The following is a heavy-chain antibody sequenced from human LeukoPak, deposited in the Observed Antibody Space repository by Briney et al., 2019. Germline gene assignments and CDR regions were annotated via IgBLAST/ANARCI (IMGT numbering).Heavy chain of an antibody. CDR1: GGSISSYY. V-gene: IGHV4-59*01. D-gene: IGHD5-18*01. J-gene: IGHJ4*02. Sequence: SETLSLTCTVSGGSISSYYWSWIRQPPGKGLEWIGYIYYSGSTNYKPSLKSRVTISVDTSKNQFSLKLSSVTAADTAVYYCARAPYSYGDFDYWGQGTLVTVSS. CDR2: IYYSGST. CDR3: ARAPYSYGDFDY.